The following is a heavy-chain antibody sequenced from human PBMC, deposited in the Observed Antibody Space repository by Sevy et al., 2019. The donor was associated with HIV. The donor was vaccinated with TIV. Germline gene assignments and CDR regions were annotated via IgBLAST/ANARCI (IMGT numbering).Heavy chain of an antibody. CDR1: GFTFSSYW. CDR3: ARGLGGYRGGYWFDP. CDR2: IKQDGSEK. Sequence: GGSLRLSCAASGFTFSSYWMTWVRQAPGKGLEWVANIKQDGSEKYYVDSVKGRFTISRDNAKNSLYLQMNSLRAEDTAVYYCARGLGGYRGGYWFDPWGQGTLVTVSS. V-gene: IGHV3-7*03. D-gene: IGHD5-12*01. J-gene: IGHJ5*02.